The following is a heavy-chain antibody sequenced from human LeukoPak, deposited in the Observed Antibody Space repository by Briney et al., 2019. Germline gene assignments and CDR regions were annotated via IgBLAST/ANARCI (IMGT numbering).Heavy chain of an antibody. CDR3: ARESGSSNFHS. CDR1: GDTVSSNSAA. CDR2: TYYKSKWYN. J-gene: IGHJ4*02. Sequence: SQTLSLTCAISGDTVSSNSAAWSWIRQSPSRGLEWLGRTYYKSKWYNNYAVSVKSRITINPDTSKNQFSLQLISVTPEDTAVYYCARESGSSNFHSGGQGTLVTVSS. D-gene: IGHD2-15*01. V-gene: IGHV6-1*01.